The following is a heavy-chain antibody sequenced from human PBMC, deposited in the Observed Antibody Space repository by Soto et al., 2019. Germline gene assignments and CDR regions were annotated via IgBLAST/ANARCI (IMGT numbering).Heavy chain of an antibody. J-gene: IGHJ4*02. Sequence: GGSLRLSCAASGFTFSSYWMHWVRQGPGKGLVWVSRINSDGSSTNYADFVKGRFTISRDNAKNTLYLQLNSLGADDTAVYYCARVEYSSGYTLGYWGQGTLVTVSS. CDR2: INSDGSST. D-gene: IGHD6-19*01. CDR1: GFTFSSYW. V-gene: IGHV3-74*01. CDR3: ARVEYSSGYTLGY.